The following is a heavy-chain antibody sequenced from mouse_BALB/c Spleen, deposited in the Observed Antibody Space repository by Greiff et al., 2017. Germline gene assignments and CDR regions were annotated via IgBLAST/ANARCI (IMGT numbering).Heavy chain of an antibody. V-gene: IGHV7-3*02. CDR3: ARDTTTVDWYCDV. D-gene: IGHD1-1*01. CDR1: GFTFTDYY. Sequence: EVMLVESGGGLVQPGGSLRLSCATSGFTFTDYYMSWVRQPPGKALEWLGFIRNKANGYTTEYSASVKGRFTISRDNSQSILYLQMNTLRAEDSATYYCARDTTTVDWYCDVWGAGTTVTVSS. CDR2: IRNKANGYTT. J-gene: IGHJ1*01.